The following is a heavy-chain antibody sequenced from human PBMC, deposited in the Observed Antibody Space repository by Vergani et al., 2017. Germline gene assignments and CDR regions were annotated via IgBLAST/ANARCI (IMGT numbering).Heavy chain of an antibody. CDR3: ARVKWVVATPDAFDI. Sequence: QVQLQESGPGLVKPSETLSLTCTVSGGSISSYYWSWIRQPPGKGLEWSGYIYYSGSTNYNPSLKSRVTISVDTSKNQFSLKLSSVTAADTAVYYCARVKWVVATPDAFDIWGQGTMVTVSS. CDR2: IYYSGST. D-gene: IGHD5-12*01. J-gene: IGHJ3*02. V-gene: IGHV4-59*01. CDR1: GGSISSYY.